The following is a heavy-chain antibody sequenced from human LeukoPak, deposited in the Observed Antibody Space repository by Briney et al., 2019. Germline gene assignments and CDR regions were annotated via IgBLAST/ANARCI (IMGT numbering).Heavy chain of an antibody. CDR3: ARGMMPDWFDF. CDR2: IFEIGNT. Sequence: PSETRSLTCSVSGGSINNYYWTWIRQPPGKGMEWVGYIFEIGNTNYNPSLKSRVTVSLETSKNRFSLRLNSVTAADTAVYYCARGMMPDWFDFWGQGTLVTVSS. D-gene: IGHD2-2*01. CDR1: GGSINNYY. V-gene: IGHV4-59*01. J-gene: IGHJ5*01.